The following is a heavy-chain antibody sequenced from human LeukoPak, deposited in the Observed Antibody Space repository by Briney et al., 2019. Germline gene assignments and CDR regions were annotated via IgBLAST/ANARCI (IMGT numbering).Heavy chain of an antibody. V-gene: IGHV3-9*03. J-gene: IGHJ6*03. CDR3: AKGAHSSAYYYYMDV. CDR2: INWNSGSI. D-gene: IGHD1-26*01. Sequence: GGSLRLSCAASGFTFDDYVMHWVRQAPGKGLEWVSSINWNSGSITYADSVKGRFTISRDNAKNSVYLQMNSLRGEDMALYYCAKGAHSSAYYYYMDVWGKGTTVTVSS. CDR1: GFTFDDYV.